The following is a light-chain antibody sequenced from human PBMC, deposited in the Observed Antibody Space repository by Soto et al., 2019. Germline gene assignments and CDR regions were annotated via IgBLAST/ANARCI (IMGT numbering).Light chain of an antibody. CDR1: QSVNSDY. CDR2: GAS. Sequence: EIVLTQSPGTLSLSPGERATLSCRASQSVNSDYLAWYQQKPGQGPRVLMYGASNRATGIPDRFSGSGCGTDFTLTISRLEPDDFAVYYCQQYDSSPRTFGQGTKVEIK. V-gene: IGKV3-20*01. CDR3: QQYDSSPRT. J-gene: IGKJ1*01.